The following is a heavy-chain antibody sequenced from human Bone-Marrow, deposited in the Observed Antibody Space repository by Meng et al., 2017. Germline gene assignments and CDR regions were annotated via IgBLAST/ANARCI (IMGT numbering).Heavy chain of an antibody. CDR2: INHSGST. CDR3: ARALTPGYYRYNWFDP. V-gene: IGHV4-34*01. J-gene: IGHJ5*02. CDR1: GGSFSGYY. Sequence: QVQLQQWGAGLLKPSETLSLTCAVYGGSFSGYYWSWIRQPPGKGLEWIGEINHSGSTNYNPSLKSRVTISVDTSKNQFSLKLSSVTAAEMAVYYCARALTPGYYRYNWFDPWGQGTLVTVSS. D-gene: IGHD4-17*01.